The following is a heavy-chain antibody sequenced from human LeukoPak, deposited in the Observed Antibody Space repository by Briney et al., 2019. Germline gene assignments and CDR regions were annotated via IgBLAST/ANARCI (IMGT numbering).Heavy chain of an antibody. J-gene: IGHJ4*02. CDR3: ARDGGDSYEPVGY. CDR2: IYHSGST. Sequence: SVTLSLTCTVSGYSISSGYYWGWIRQPPGKGLEWIGRIYHSGSTYYNPSLKSRVTISVDTSKNQFSLKLSSVTAADTAVYYCARDGGDSYEPVGYWGQGTLVTVSS. V-gene: IGHV4-38-2*02. CDR1: GYSISSGYY. D-gene: IGHD5-18*01.